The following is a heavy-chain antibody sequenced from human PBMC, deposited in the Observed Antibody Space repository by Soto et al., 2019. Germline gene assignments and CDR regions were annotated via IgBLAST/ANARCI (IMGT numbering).Heavy chain of an antibody. D-gene: IGHD4-17*01. CDR2: INPSGGST. CDR3: ARDQSYGADDAFDI. V-gene: IGHV1-46*01. J-gene: IGHJ3*02. CDR1: GYTFTSYY. Sequence: ASVKVSCKASGYTFTSYYMHWVRQAPGQGLEWMGIINPSGGSTSYAQKFQGRVTMTTDTSTSTAYMELRSLRSDDTAVYYCARDQSYGADDAFDIWGQGTMVTVSS.